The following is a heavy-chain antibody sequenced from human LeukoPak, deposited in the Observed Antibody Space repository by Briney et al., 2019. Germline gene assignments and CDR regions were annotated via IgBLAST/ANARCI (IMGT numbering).Heavy chain of an antibody. CDR1: GGSFSGYY. CDR2: INHSGST. Sequence: PSETLSPTCAVYGGSFSGYYWSWIRQPPGKGLEWIVEINHSGSTNYNPSLKSRVTISVDTSKNQFSLKLSSVTAADTAVYYCARGKRAARRYNWFDPWGQGTLVTVSS. CDR3: ARGKRAARRYNWFDP. J-gene: IGHJ5*02. V-gene: IGHV4-34*01. D-gene: IGHD6-6*01.